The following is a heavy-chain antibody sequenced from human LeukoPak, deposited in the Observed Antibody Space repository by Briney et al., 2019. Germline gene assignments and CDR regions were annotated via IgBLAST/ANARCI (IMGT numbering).Heavy chain of an antibody. CDR2: VNWHGTT. CDR3: AKDLTYESSGSVIDN. V-gene: IGHV3-43*01. D-gene: IGHD3-22*01. Sequence: TGGSLRLSCAASGFIFEDYTMHWVRQVPGKTLEWVSLVNWHGTTYYADSLKGRFTISRDNSKNSLYLQMDSLRIEDTAFYYCAKDLTYESSGSVIDNWGLGTQVIVSS. J-gene: IGHJ4*02. CDR1: GFIFEDYT.